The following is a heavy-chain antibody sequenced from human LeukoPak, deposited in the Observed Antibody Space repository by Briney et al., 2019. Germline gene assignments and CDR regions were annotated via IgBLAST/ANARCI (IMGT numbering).Heavy chain of an antibody. V-gene: IGHV4-59*08. D-gene: IGHD6-13*01. CDR1: GGSISSYY. Sequence: SETLSLTCTVSGGSISSYYWSWIRQPPGKGLEWLGNIHHSGSTYYNPSLKSRVTISVDTTKNQLSLKLSSVTAADTAVYYCARVAAGIGFFQHWGQGTLVTVSS. CDR2: IHHSGST. CDR3: ARVAAGIGFFQH. J-gene: IGHJ1*01.